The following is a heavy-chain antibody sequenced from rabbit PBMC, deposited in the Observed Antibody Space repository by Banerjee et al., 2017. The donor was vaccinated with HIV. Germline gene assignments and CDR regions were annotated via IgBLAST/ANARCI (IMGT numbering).Heavy chain of an antibody. V-gene: IGHV1S7*01. J-gene: IGHJ5*01. CDR3: ARDNYGVMWLDL. CDR2: IDPVFGST. CDR1: GFDFSSYG. Sequence: GGGLVHPGGSLKLSCKASGFDFSSYGVSWVRQAPGKGLEWIGYIDPVFGSTYYASWVNGRFTISSHNAQNTLYLQLNSLTAADTATYFCARDNYGVMWLDLWGQGTLVTVS. D-gene: IGHD2-1*01.